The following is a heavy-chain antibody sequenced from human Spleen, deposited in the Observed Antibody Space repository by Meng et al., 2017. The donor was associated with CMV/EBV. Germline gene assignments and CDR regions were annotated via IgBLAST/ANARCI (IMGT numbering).Heavy chain of an antibody. V-gene: IGHV3-7*01. J-gene: IGHJ4*02. CDR1: GFTFSSYW. D-gene: IGHD6-19*01. CDR3: ARRQRGYSSGWSFDY. CDR2: IKQDGSEK. Sequence: GGSLRLSCAASGFTFSSYWMSWVRQAPGKGLEWVANIKQDGSEKYYVDSVKGRFTISRDNAKNSLYLQMSSLRAEDTAVYYCARRQRGYSSGWSFDYWGQGTLVTVPQ.